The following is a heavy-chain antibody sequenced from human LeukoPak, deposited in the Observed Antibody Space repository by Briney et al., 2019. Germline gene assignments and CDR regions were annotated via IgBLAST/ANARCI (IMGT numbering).Heavy chain of an antibody. Sequence: SETLSLTCTVSGGSIINYYWSWIRQSAGTGLEWVGRIYVTGSTIYNPSLQSRLSMSVDTSKNQFSLRLTSVTAADTAVYFCARLKYYDSTGYNPGYYMDVWGKGIAVTVPS. J-gene: IGHJ6*03. CDR2: IYVTGST. D-gene: IGHD3-22*01. CDR1: GGSIINYY. CDR3: ARLKYYDSTGYNPGYYMDV. V-gene: IGHV4-4*07.